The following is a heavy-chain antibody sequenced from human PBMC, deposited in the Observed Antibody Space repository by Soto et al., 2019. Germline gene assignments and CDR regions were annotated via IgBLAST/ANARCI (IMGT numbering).Heavy chain of an antibody. J-gene: IGHJ4*02. V-gene: IGHV3-30-3*01. CDR3: ARDQGVAARTEFYFDY. CDR1: GFTFSSYA. CDR2: ISYDGSNK. Sequence: GGSLRLSCAASGFTFSSYAMHWVRQAPGKGLEWVAVISYDGSNKYYADSVKGRFTISRDNSKNTLYLQMNSLRAEDTAVYYCARDQGVAARTEFYFDYWGQGTLVTVSS. D-gene: IGHD6-6*01.